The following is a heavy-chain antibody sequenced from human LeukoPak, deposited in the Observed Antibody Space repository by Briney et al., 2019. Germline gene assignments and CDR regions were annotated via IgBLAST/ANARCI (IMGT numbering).Heavy chain of an antibody. CDR2: IYTSGST. CDR1: GGSISSYY. V-gene: IGHV4-4*07. CDR3: ARARYYDSSGYPHYYYYYKDV. J-gene: IGHJ6*03. D-gene: IGHD3-22*01. Sequence: PSETLSLTCTVSGGSISSYYWSWIRQPAGKGLEWIGRIYTSGSTNYNPSLKSRVTMSVDTSKNQFSLKLSSVTAADTAVYYCARARYYDSSGYPHYYYYYKDVWGKGTTVTVSS.